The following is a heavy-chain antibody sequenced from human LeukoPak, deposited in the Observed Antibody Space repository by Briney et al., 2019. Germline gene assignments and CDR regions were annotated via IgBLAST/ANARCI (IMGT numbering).Heavy chain of an antibody. CDR1: GFTFSSYG. CDR3: AKEVTSISNYDH. J-gene: IGHJ4*02. V-gene: IGHV3-30*18. Sequence: GGSLRISCAASGFTFSSYGIHWVRQAPGQGLEWVAVISYDGRNKFYADSVKDRFTVARDNSKNTVSLRMNSLRAEDTAVYYCAKEVTSISNYDHWGQGTLVTVSS. CDR2: ISYDGRNK. D-gene: IGHD2-21*01.